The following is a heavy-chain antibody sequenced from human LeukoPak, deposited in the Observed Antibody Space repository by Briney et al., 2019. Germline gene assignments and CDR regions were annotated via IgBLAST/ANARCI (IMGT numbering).Heavy chain of an antibody. CDR3: VGYSYGYYSYYFMDV. J-gene: IGHJ6*03. Sequence: SETLSLTCSVSGGSISSASYYWGWIRQPPGKGLEWIGNVYYSGSTYYNPSLKSRVTISVDTSKNQFSLKLSSVTAAETAVYYCVGYSYGYYSYYFMDVWGKGTTVTVSS. CDR2: VYYSGST. CDR1: GGSISSASYY. V-gene: IGHV4-39*07. D-gene: IGHD5-18*01.